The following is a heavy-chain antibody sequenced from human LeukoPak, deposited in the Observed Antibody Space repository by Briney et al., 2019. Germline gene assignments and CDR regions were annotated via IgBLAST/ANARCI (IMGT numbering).Heavy chain of an antibody. CDR1: GFTFSSYS. V-gene: IGHV3-21*01. D-gene: IGHD2-2*01. Sequence: GGSLRLSCAASGFTFSSYSMNWVRQAPGKGLELVSSISSSSSYIYYADSVKGRFTISRDNAKNSLYLQMNSLRAEDTAVYYCARVYCSSTSCYSLDYWGQGTLVTVSS. CDR3: ARVYCSSTSCYSLDY. CDR2: ISSSSSYI. J-gene: IGHJ4*02.